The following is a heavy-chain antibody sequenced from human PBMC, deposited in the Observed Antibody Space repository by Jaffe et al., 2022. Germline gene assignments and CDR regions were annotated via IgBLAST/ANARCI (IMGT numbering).Heavy chain of an antibody. CDR1: GFSLSTSGVG. CDR2: IYWDDDK. CDR3: AHRRKAAAADWGRDAFDI. V-gene: IGHV2-5*02. D-gene: IGHD6-13*01. Sequence: QITLKESGPTLVKPTQTLTLTCTFSGFSLSTSGVGVGWIRQPPGKALEWLALIYWDDDKRYSPSLKSRLTITKDTSKNQVVLTMTNMDPVDTATYYCAHRRKAAAADWGRDAFDIWGQGTMVTVSS. J-gene: IGHJ3*02.